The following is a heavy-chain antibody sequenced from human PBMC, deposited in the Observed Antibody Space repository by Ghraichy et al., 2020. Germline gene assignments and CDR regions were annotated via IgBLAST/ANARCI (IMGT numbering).Heavy chain of an antibody. D-gene: IGHD3-3*01. V-gene: IGHV4-34*01. J-gene: IGHJ3*02. CDR2: ITHTGST. CDR1: GGPFSAYC. Sequence: SQTLSLTCAVYGGPFSAYCWTWIRQPPGKGLEWIGEITHTGSTNYNPSLKSRVTISADTSKNPFSLRLTSVAAADTAIYYCARLFGRKRGPGGVFDMWGRGTMVTVSS. CDR3: ARLFGRKRGPGGVFDM.